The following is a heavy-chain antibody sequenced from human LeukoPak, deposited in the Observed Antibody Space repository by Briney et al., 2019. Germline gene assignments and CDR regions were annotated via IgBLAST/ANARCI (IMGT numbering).Heavy chain of an antibody. CDR2: IYCSGST. V-gene: IGHV4-39*01. Sequence: SETLSLTCTVSGGSISPYYWGWIRQPPGKGLEWIGSIYCSGSTYYNPSLKSRVTISVDTSKNQFSLRLNSVTAADKAVYYCARTYKFLEDYWGQGTLVTVSS. CDR3: ARTYKFLEDY. J-gene: IGHJ4*02. D-gene: IGHD1-14*01. CDR1: GGSISPYY.